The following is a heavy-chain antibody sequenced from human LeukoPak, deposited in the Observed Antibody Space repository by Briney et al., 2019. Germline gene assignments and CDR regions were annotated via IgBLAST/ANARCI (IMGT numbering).Heavy chain of an antibody. CDR1: GDSISSYY. CDR3: ARVDPDSSSTLEVFDY. Sequence: SETLSLTCTVSGDSISSYYWSWIRQPPGKGLEWIGYIYYSGSTNYNPSLKSRVTISVDTSKNQFSLKLSSVTAADTAVYYCARVDPDSSSTLEVFDYWGQGTLVTVSS. CDR2: IYYSGST. J-gene: IGHJ4*02. V-gene: IGHV4-59*01. D-gene: IGHD6-6*01.